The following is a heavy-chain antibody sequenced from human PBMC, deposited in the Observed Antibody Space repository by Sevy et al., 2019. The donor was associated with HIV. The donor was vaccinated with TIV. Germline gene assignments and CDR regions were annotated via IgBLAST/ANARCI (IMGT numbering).Heavy chain of an antibody. CDR1: GYTFTGYY. Sequence: ASVKVSCKASGYTFTGYYMHWVRQAPGQGLEWMGWINPNSGGTNYAQKFQGRVTMTRDTSISTVYMELSRLRSDDTAVYYCARIAISVPDPGTRFDPWGQGTLVTVSS. CDR2: INPNSGGT. V-gene: IGHV1-2*02. J-gene: IGHJ5*02. CDR3: ARIAISVPDPGTRFDP. D-gene: IGHD6-19*01.